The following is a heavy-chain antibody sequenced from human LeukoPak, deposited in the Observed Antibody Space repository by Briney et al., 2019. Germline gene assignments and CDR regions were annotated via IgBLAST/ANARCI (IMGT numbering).Heavy chain of an antibody. CDR2: IYYSGNT. V-gene: IGHV4-59*01. Sequence: SETLSLTCTVSGGSISSYYWSWIRQPPGKGLEWIGYIYYSGNTNYNPSLKSRVTISVDTSKNQFSLKLSSVTAADTAVYYCAKVGVSGAARLDYWGQGTLVTVSS. J-gene: IGHJ4*02. CDR3: AKVGVSGAARLDY. D-gene: IGHD6-6*01. CDR1: GGSISSYY.